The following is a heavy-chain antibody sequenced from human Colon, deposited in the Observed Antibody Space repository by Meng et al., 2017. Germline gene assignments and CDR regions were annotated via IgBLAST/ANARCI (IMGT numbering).Heavy chain of an antibody. CDR1: GGTFSSYT. J-gene: IGHJ4*02. D-gene: IGHD2-2*01. V-gene: IGHV1-69*08. CDR3: ATEEAVIVVPVAVRPTYFDY. CDR2: FIPLIDVT. Sequence: QVQLVQSGAEVKRPGFSVTVSCQASGGTFSSYTISWVRQAPGQGLEWMGRFIPLIDVTNYAPKFQGRVTITADKSSRTSYMELSSLRSEDTAVYYCATEEAVIVVPVAVRPTYFDYWGQGTLVTVSS.